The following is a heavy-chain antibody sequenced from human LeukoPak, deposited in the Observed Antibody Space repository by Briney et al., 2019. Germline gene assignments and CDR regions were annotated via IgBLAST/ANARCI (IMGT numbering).Heavy chain of an antibody. D-gene: IGHD3-22*01. CDR1: GGSISSSSYY. J-gene: IGHJ6*02. V-gene: IGHV4-39*01. CDR2: IYYSGST. Sequence: SETLSLTCTVSGGSISSSSYYWGWIRQPPGKGLEWIGSIYYSGSTYYNPSLKSRVTISVDTSKNQFSLELRSVTAADTAVYYCARGRIAKIVVVHSFSYGMDVWGQGTTVTVSS. CDR3: ARGRIAKIVVVHSFSYGMDV.